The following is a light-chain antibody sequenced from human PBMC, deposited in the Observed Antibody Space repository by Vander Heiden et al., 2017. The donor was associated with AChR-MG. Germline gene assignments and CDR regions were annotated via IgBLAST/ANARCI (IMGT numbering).Light chain of an antibody. Sequence: DIQMTQSPSSLSASVGDRVTIACRASQSISTYLNWFQQKPGKAPKLLIYATSRLQSGVPSRFSGSGSGPDFTLTISSLQPEDFATYYCQQTDNTPLTFGGRTKVEIK. V-gene: IGKV1-39*01. CDR3: QQTDNTPLT. CDR1: QSISTY. CDR2: ATS. J-gene: IGKJ4*01.